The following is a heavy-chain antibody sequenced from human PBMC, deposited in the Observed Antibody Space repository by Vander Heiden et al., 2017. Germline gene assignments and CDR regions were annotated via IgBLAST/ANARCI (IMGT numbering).Heavy chain of an antibody. D-gene: IGHD3-22*01. J-gene: IGHJ4*02. CDR2: IYHSGST. CDR3: AGLYYYDSSGYYEDY. CDR1: GGSLSRSNW. Sequence: QVQLQESGPGLVKPSGTLPLTCAVSGGSLSRSNWWSWVRQPPGKGLEWIGEIYHSGSTNYNPSLKSRVTISVDKSKNQFSLKLSSVTAADTAVYYCAGLYYYDSSGYYEDYWGQGTLVTVSS. V-gene: IGHV4-4*02.